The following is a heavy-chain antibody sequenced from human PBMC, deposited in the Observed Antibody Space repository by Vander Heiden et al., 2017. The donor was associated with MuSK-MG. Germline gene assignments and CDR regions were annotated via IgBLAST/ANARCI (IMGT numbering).Heavy chain of an antibody. J-gene: IGHJ4*02. CDR1: GGSITSYY. D-gene: IGHD3-3*01. CDR2: TFYSGSK. CDR3: ASQRNTEFWSAYYFE. V-gene: IGHV4-59*08. Sequence: QVQLQESGPGLVKPSETLSLTCTVSGGSITSYYWSWIRQTPGKGLEWLGYTFYSGSKKYNPARRSRATISLDTSRKQFYLNLNYVKDEDKAVYYCASQRNTEFWSAYYFEWGQGTLVRVSS.